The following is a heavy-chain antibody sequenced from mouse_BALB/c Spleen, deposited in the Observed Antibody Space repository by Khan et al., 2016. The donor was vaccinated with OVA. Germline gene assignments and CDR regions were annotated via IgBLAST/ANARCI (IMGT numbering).Heavy chain of an antibody. CDR1: GYTFTSYW. Sequence: QVQLKESGAELVKAGASVKMSCKASGYTFTSYWMHWVKQRLGQGLEWFAETNPTNGRTYYNEKFKSKATLTVDKYSSTAYLLLSGPTFEDSAVYYCARIKKIVATYFDDWGQGTTLTVSS. V-gene: IGHV1S81*02. CDR2: TNPTNGRT. D-gene: IGHD1-1*01. J-gene: IGHJ2*01. CDR3: ARIKKIVATYFDD.